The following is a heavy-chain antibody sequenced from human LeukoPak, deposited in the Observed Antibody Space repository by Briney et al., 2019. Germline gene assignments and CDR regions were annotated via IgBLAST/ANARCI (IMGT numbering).Heavy chain of an antibody. Sequence: PSETLSLTYTVSGGPISSYYWSWIRQPAGKGLEWIGRIYTSGSTNYNPSLKSRFTMSVDTSKNQFSLKLSSVTAADTAVYYCARVPAFTIFGVVTYYYYYMDVWGKGTTVTVSS. CDR1: GGPISSYY. V-gene: IGHV4-4*07. CDR2: IYTSGST. D-gene: IGHD3-3*01. CDR3: ARVPAFTIFGVVTYYYYYMDV. J-gene: IGHJ6*03.